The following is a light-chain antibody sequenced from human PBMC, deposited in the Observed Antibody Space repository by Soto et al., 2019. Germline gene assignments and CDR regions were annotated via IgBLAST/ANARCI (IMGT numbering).Light chain of an antibody. CDR3: QHYNSYSEA. V-gene: IGKV1-5*03. CDR1: QTISSS. CDR2: KAS. Sequence: DIQMTQSPSTLSGSLGDRVTITCGARQTISSSLDWYQQKQGKAPKMLIYKASTLKSGVPSRFSGSGSGTEFTLTISSLQPDDFAPYYCQHYNSYSEAFGQGTKVDIK. J-gene: IGKJ1*01.